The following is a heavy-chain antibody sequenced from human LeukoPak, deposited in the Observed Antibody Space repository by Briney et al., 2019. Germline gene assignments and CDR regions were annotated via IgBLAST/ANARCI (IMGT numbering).Heavy chain of an antibody. CDR2: IKQDGSEK. Sequence: GGSLRLSCAASGFTFSSYWMSWVRQAPGKGLEWVANIKQDGSEKYYVDSVKGRLTISRDNARNSLYLQMNSLRAEDTAVYYCARERYCSSTSCYELDYWGQGTLVTVSS. CDR3: ARERYCSSTSCYELDY. J-gene: IGHJ4*02. V-gene: IGHV3-7*01. CDR1: GFTFSSYW. D-gene: IGHD2-2*01.